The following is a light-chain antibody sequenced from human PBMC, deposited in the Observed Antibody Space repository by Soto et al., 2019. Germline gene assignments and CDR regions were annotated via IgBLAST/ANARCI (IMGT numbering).Light chain of an antibody. Sequence: QSALTQPASVSGSPGQSITISCTGTANDIGNYNYVSWYQQHPGKAPKLMIYGVSNRPSGVSNRFSGSKSGNAASLTISGLQAEDEAGYYCSSYTSYTTLWVFGGGTKLTVL. J-gene: IGLJ3*02. CDR3: SSYTSYTTLWV. CDR2: GVS. V-gene: IGLV2-14*01. CDR1: ANDIGNYNY.